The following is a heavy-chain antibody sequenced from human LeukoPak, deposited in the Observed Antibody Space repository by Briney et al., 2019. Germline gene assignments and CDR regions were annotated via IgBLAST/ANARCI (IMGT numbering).Heavy chain of an antibody. CDR1: GGSISSYY. V-gene: IGHV4-59*12. CDR3: ARDDYYGSGGRDY. D-gene: IGHD3-10*01. Sequence: PSETLSLTCTVSGGSISSYYWSWIRQPPGKGLEWIGYIYYSGSTNYNPSLKSRVTISVDTSKNQFSLKLGSVTAADTAVYYCARDDYYGSGGRDYWGQGTLVTVSS. CDR2: IYYSGST. J-gene: IGHJ4*02.